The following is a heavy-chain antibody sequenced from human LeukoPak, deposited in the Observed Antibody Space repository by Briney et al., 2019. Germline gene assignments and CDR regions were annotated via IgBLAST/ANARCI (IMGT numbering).Heavy chain of an antibody. J-gene: IGHJ4*02. D-gene: IGHD1-26*01. CDR1: GYTFTGYY. CDR3: ARDRGAVGAPFDY. Sequence: ASLKVSCTASGYTFTGYYMHWVRQAPGQGLEWMGWINHNSGGTNYAQKFQGRVTITRDTSISTAYMELSRLKSDDTAVYYCARDRGAVGAPFDYWGQGTLVIVSS. V-gene: IGHV1-2*02. CDR2: INHNSGGT.